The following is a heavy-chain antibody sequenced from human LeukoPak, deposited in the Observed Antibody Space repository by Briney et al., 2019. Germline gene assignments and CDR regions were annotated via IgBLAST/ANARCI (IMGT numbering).Heavy chain of an antibody. CDR1: GGSFSGYY. J-gene: IGHJ6*03. CDR3: ARANYDFWSGYYRNYYYYMDV. Sequence: SETLSLTCAGYGGSFSGYYWSWIRQPPGKGLEWIGEINHSGSTNYNPSLKSRVTISVDTSKNQFSLKLSSVTAADTAVYYCARANYDFWSGYYRNYYYYMDVWGKGTTVTVSS. D-gene: IGHD3-3*01. V-gene: IGHV4-34*01. CDR2: INHSGST.